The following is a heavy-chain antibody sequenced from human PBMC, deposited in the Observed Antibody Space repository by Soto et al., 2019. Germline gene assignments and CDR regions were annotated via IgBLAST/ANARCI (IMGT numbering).Heavy chain of an antibody. D-gene: IGHD2-21*02. Sequence: QVQLQESGPGLVKPSETLSLTCTLSGGSISSGGYYWTWIRQHPGKGLEWIGYISYSGTTSYNPSLKSRLTISIDAQNPFSLKLSSVTAADTATYYCARQFCGGDCLPPLNLGQGTLVTVSS. CDR1: GGSISSGGYY. V-gene: IGHV4-31*03. CDR2: ISYSGTT. CDR3: ARQFCGGDCLPPLN. J-gene: IGHJ4*02.